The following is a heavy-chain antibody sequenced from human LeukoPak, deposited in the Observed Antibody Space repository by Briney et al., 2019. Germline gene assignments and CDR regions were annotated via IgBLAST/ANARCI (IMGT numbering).Heavy chain of an antibody. J-gene: IGHJ6*02. CDR1: GYSFTSYW. V-gene: IGHV5-51*01. Sequence: KVGESLKISCKGSGYSFTSYWIGWVRPMPGKGLEWMGIIYPGDSDTRYSPSFQGQVTISADKSISTAYLQWSSLKAADTAMYYCARSARRYYYYYGMDVWGQGTTVTVSS. CDR2: IYPGDSDT. CDR3: ARSARRYYYYYGMDV.